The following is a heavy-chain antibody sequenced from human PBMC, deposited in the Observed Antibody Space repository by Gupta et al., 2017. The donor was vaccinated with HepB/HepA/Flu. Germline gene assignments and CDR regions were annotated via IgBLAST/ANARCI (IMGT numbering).Heavy chain of an antibody. CDR3: AKGVWDTTGWYLDY. J-gene: IGHJ4*02. CDR2: LSSTDSDE. V-gene: IGHV3-30*18. Sequence: QVQLVESGGGVVQPGRSLRLSCAASGFTVCSYAIHWVRQVPGKGLEWVASLSSTDSDEYYVDSVKGRFTISRDTSKNTLSLQMDSLRVDDTAVYYCAKGVWDTTGWYLDYWGQGTLVTVSS. CDR1: GFTVCSYA. D-gene: IGHD5-18*01.